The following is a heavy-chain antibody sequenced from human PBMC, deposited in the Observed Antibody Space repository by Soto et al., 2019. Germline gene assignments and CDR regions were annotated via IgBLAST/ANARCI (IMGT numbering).Heavy chain of an antibody. Sequence: GESLKISCKGSGYSFTSYWIGWVRQMPGKGLEWMGIIYPGDSDTRYSPSFQGQVTISADKSISTVYLQWSSLKASDTAMYYCARLLVPVAITAWFDPWGQGTLVTVSS. D-gene: IGHD2-2*01. CDR1: GYSFTSYW. V-gene: IGHV5-51*01. CDR2: IYPGDSDT. J-gene: IGHJ5*02. CDR3: ARLLVPVAITAWFDP.